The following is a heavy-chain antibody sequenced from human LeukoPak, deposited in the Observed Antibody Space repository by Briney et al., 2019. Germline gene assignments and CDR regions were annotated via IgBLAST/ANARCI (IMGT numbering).Heavy chain of an antibody. J-gene: IGHJ4*02. D-gene: IGHD3-10*01. CDR3: ASYYGSGSAYFDH. V-gene: IGHV3-21*01. CDR1: GFSFSSYT. Sequence: PGGSLRLSCAASGFSFSSYTMNWVRQAPGKGLEWVSSISSSSSYIYYADSVKGRFTISRDNAKNSLYLQMNSLRAEDTAVYYCASYYGSGSAYFDHWGQGTLVTVSS. CDR2: ISSSSSYI.